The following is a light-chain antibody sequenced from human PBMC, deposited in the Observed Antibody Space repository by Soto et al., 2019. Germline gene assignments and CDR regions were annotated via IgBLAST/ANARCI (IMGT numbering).Light chain of an antibody. CDR2: AAS. CDR3: QQSYSTPIT. Sequence: DIQMTQSPSSLSASVGDRVTITCRASQSISSYLNWYQQKPGKAPKLLIYAASSLQSGVPSRFSGSGSGTDFTLTISTLKPEDFATYYCQQSYSTPITFGQGTLLEIK. J-gene: IGKJ5*01. CDR1: QSISSY. V-gene: IGKV1-39*01.